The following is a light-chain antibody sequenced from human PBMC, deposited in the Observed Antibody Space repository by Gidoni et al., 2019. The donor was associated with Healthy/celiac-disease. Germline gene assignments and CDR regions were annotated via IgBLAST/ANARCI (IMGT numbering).Light chain of an antibody. Sequence: EILLTQSPSTLSLSPGERATLSCRASQLVSSYLAWYQQKPGQAPRLLIYDASNRATGIPARFSGSGSGTDFTLTISSLEPEDFAVYYCQQRSNWPRTFGQGTKLEIK. CDR3: QQRSNWPRT. CDR2: DAS. J-gene: IGKJ2*02. CDR1: QLVSSY. V-gene: IGKV3-11*01.